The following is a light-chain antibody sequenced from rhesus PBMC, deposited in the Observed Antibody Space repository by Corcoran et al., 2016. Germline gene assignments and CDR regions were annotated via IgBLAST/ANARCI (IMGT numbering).Light chain of an antibody. V-gene: IGKV6-55*01. Sequence: EIVLTQSPAFQSVTLKEKVTITCQASESIGSSLHWYQQKPDQSPKLLIKYPSQAISGVPSRFSGSGSGTDFTLTINSLDAEDAATYYGQQSSSFPYSFGQGTKVDIK. CDR2: YPS. J-gene: IGKJ2*01. CDR1: ESIGSS. CDR3: QQSSSFPYS.